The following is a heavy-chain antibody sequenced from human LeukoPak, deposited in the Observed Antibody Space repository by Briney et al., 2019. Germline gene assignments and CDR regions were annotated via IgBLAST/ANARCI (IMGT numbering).Heavy chain of an antibody. CDR2: ISSSNTTI. D-gene: IGHD5-18*01. J-gene: IGHJ4*02. V-gene: IGHV3-48*04. Sequence: GGSLRLSCAASGFPFSSYSMNWVRQAPGKGLEWISYISSSNTTIYYADSVKGRFTISRDNAKNSLYLQMNSLRAEDTAVYYCARVPRRGYSYGLDYWGQGTLVTVSS. CDR1: GFPFSSYS. CDR3: ARVPRRGYSYGLDY.